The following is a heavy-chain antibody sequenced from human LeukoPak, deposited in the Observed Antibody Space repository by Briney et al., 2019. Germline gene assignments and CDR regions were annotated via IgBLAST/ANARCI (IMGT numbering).Heavy chain of an antibody. Sequence: ASVKVSCKASGYTFTSYGFSWVRQAPGQGLEWMGWISAYNGNTKYAQKLQGRVTMTTDTSTSTAYMELRSLRSEDTAVYYCARDYYDSSGYLPFDYWGQGSPVTVS. CDR3: ARDYYDSSGYLPFDY. CDR1: GYTFTSYG. V-gene: IGHV1-18*01. D-gene: IGHD3-22*01. J-gene: IGHJ4*02. CDR2: ISAYNGNT.